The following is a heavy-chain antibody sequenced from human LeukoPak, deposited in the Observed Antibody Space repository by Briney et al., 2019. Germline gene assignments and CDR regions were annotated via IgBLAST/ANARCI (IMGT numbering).Heavy chain of an antibody. Sequence: QPGGSLRLSCAASGFTFSSYAMSWVRQAPGKGLEWVSAISGSGSSTYYADSVKGRFTISRDNSKNTLYLQMNSLRAEDTAAYCCAKGETYYDFWSGYIDYWGQGTLVTVSS. CDR3: AKGETYYDFWSGYIDY. V-gene: IGHV3-23*01. J-gene: IGHJ4*02. CDR2: ISGSGSST. D-gene: IGHD3-3*01. CDR1: GFTFSSYA.